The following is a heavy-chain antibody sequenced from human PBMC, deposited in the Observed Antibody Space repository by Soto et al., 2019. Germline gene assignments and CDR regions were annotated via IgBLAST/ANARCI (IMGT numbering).Heavy chain of an antibody. CDR2: MSHSGGT. J-gene: IGHJ3*02. CDR1: GGFVSSGNYY. V-gene: IGHV4-34*01. D-gene: IGHD1-1*01. CDR3: ARVERGTATTVVDAFDI. Sequence: QEQLQQWGAGPLKPSETLSLTCAVYGGFVSSGNYYWSWIRQPPGKGLEWIGEMSHSGGTHFNPSLKSRVTISVDTSKNQFSLKMSSVTAADTALYYCARVERGTATTVVDAFDIWGPGTMVTVSS.